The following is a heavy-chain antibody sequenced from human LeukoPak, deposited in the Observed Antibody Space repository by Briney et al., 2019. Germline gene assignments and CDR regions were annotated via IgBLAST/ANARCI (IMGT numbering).Heavy chain of an antibody. CDR1: GFTFSGYA. Sequence: RTGGSLRLSCAASGFTFSGYAMSWVRQAPGKGLEWVSAISGSGGSTYYADSVKGRFTISRDNSKNTLYLQMNSLRAEDTAVYYCAKTICFIHCPEYFQHWGQGTLVTVSS. CDR2: ISGSGGST. J-gene: IGHJ1*01. CDR3: AKTICFIHCPEYFQH. V-gene: IGHV3-23*01. D-gene: IGHD3-16*01.